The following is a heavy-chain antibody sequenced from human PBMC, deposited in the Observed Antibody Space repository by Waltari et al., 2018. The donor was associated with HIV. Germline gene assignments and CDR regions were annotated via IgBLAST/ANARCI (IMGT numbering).Heavy chain of an antibody. CDR1: GYSFIDFD. CDR2: MNPDNGDA. D-gene: IGHD3-3*01. V-gene: IGHV1-8*02. J-gene: IGHJ4*02. CDR3: TKGRRGALFGDE. Sequence: QVQLVQSGAEIKKPRASVRVSCKASGYSFIDFDINWVRRAPGRGLEWVGWMNPDNGDAGYGHKFRGRFALTRDTSTDTAYMEVDNLKSGDTAIYFCTKGRRGALFGDEWGQGTLVTVSS.